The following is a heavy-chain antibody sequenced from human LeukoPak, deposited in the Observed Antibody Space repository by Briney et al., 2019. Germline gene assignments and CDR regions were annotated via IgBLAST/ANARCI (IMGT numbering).Heavy chain of an antibody. J-gene: IGHJ4*02. CDR2: ISDDGSNK. D-gene: IGHD3-3*01. CDR3: SREGEDDFWSAFDY. V-gene: IGHV3-30*01. CDR1: GFTFSSFA. Sequence: PGGSPRLSCAASGFTFSSFAMHWVRQAPGKGLEWVAVISDDGSNKHYADSLKDRFTISRDNSKNTLYLQMNSLRGEDTAVYYCSREGEDDFWSAFDYWGQGTLVTVSS.